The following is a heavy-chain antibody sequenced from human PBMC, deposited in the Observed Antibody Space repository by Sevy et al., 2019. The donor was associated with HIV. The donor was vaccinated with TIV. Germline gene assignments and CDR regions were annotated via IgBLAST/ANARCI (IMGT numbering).Heavy chain of an antibody. J-gene: IGHJ3*02. CDR1: GFYVSNNY. Sequence: GGSLRLSCAASGFYVSNNYMSCVRQAPGKGLEWVSLIYGGGTTDYADAVKGRFTISRDNSKNMVFLQMNGLRAEDTAMYYCVRGGYYEGYAFDIWGRGTLVTVSS. CDR3: VRGGYYEGYAFDI. CDR2: IYGGGTT. V-gene: IGHV3-66*01. D-gene: IGHD3-3*01.